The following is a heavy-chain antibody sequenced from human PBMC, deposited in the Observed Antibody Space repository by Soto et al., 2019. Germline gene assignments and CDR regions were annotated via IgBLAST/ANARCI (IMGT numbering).Heavy chain of an antibody. J-gene: IGHJ4*02. CDR1: GYTFSNYD. Sequence: QVQLVQSGAELKKPGASVKVSCKASGYTFSNYDMNWVRQATGQGPEWIGWVNPNNGDTGYAQKFPGRGTLTTDISTTPAYMELTSLRSEDTAIYYCAKVSRKGSAIDFDYGGQGALITVSS. CDR3: AKVSRKGSAIDFDY. V-gene: IGHV1-8*01. CDR2: VNPNNGDT. D-gene: IGHD3-10*01.